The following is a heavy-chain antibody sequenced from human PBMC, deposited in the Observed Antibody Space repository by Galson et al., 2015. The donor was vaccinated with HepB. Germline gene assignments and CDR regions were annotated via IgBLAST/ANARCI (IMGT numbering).Heavy chain of an antibody. CDR1: GYSFTSYW. CDR3: ARMSVSPATDGLDGEFDP. J-gene: IGHJ5*02. V-gene: IGHV5-51*03. CDR2: IYPGDSDT. Sequence: QSGAEVKKPGESLKISCKGSGYSFTSYWIGWVRQMPGKGLEWMGIIYPGDSDTRYSPSFQGQVTISADKSISTAYLQWSSLKASDAAMYYCARMSVSPATDGLDGEFDPWGQGTLVTVSS. D-gene: IGHD3-10*01.